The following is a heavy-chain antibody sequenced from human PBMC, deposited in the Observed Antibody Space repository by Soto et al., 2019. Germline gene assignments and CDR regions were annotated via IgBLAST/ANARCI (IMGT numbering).Heavy chain of an antibody. J-gene: IGHJ5*02. CDR3: ARCSIPYSSSSGYWFDP. CDR1: GGTFSSYA. Sequence: QVQLVQSGAEVKKPGSSVKVSCKASGGTFSSYAISWVRQAPGQGLEWMGGISPIFGTANYAQKFQGRVTITADESTSTANMELSSLRSEDTAVYYCARCSIPYSSSSGYWFDPWGQGTLVTVSS. CDR2: ISPIFGTA. V-gene: IGHV1-69*12. D-gene: IGHD6-6*01.